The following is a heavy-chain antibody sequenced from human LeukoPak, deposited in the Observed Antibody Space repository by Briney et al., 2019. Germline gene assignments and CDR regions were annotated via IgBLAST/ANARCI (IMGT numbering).Heavy chain of an antibody. J-gene: IGHJ6*02. CDR1: GFTISSYG. CDR3: ARDVYGSGSYFPFYYYYYCMDV. V-gene: IGHV3-33*01. Sequence: GGSLRLSCAASGFTISSYGMHWVRQAPGKGLEWVAVIWCDGSNKYYADSVKGRFTISRDNSKSTLYLQMNSLRAEDTAVYYCARDVYGSGSYFPFYYYYYCMDVWGQGTTVTVSS. CDR2: IWCDGSNK. D-gene: IGHD3-10*01.